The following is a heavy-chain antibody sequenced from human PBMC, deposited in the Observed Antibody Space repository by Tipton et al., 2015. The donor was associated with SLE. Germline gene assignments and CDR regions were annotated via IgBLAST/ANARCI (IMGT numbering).Heavy chain of an antibody. J-gene: IGHJ4*02. Sequence: SLRLSCAASGLTFSSYWMHWVRQAPGKGLVWVSRIHSDGTYTMSADSVKGRFATSRDNAKNTLFLQMNSRRVEDTAVYYCVRGGGSVGQDFDYWGQGTLVAVSS. D-gene: IGHD6-25*01. CDR2: IHSDGTYT. CDR1: GLTFSSYW. V-gene: IGHV3-74*03. CDR3: VRGGGSVGQDFDY.